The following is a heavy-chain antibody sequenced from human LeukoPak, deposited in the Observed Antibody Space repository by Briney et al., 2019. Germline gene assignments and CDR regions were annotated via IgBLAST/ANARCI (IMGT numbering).Heavy chain of an antibody. Sequence: SVKVSFKASAGTFSSYAISWLRQAPGQGLEWMGRIIPILGIANYAQKFQGRVTITADKSTSTAYMELSSLRSEDTAVYYCARVSGTMVRGVIMTHWFDPWGQGTLVTVSS. D-gene: IGHD3-10*01. CDR2: IIPILGIA. CDR1: AGTFSSYA. J-gene: IGHJ5*02. V-gene: IGHV1-69*04. CDR3: ARVSGTMVRGVIMTHWFDP.